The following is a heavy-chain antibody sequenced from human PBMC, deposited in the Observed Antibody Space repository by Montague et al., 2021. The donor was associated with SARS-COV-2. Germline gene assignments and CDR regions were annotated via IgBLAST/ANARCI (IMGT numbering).Heavy chain of an antibody. Sequence: SLRLSCAASGFTFDDYAMHWVRQAPGKGLEWVSGISWNSGSIGYADSVKGRFTISRDNAKNSLYLQMNSLRAEDTALYYCAFYGDYALDYWGQETLVTVSS. J-gene: IGHJ4*02. D-gene: IGHD4-17*01. CDR3: AFYGDYALDY. CDR1: GFTFDDYA. CDR2: ISWNSGSI. V-gene: IGHV3-9*01.